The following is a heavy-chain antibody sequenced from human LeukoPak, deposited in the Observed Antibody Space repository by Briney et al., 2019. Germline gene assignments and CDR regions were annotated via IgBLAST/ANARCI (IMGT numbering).Heavy chain of an antibody. D-gene: IGHD3-22*01. CDR3: ARGPDSSGYYRTGWYFDY. CDR2: INHSGNT. V-gene: IGHV4-34*01. J-gene: IGHJ4*02. Sequence: PSETLSLTCAVYGGSFSGYYWSWVRQPPGKGLEWIGEINHSGNTNYNTSLKSRVTISVDTSKNQFARKRRSVAAADTAVYYCARGPDSSGYYRTGWYFDYWGQGTLVTVSS. CDR1: GGSFSGYY.